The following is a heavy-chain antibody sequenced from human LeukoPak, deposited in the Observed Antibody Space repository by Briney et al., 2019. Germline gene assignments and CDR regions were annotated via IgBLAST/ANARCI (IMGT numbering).Heavy chain of an antibody. V-gene: IGHV4-34*01. CDR3: ARGRIAKIVVVHSFSYGMDV. D-gene: IGHD3-22*01. CDR2: INDYIGDR. Sequence: SETLSLTCTVFGGSFTDYFWSCIRHSPGEGLEWIGEINDYIGDRKYNPSLNSRVSISLEKSKNQLSLELRSVTAADTAVYYCARGRIAKIVVVHSFSYGMDVWGQGTTVTVSS. J-gene: IGHJ6*02. CDR1: GGSFTDYF.